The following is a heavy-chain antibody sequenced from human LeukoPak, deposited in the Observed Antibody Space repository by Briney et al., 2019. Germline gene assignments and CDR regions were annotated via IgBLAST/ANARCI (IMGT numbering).Heavy chain of an antibody. J-gene: IGHJ6*02. D-gene: IGHD3-22*01. V-gene: IGHV1-46*01. CDR1: GYTFTGYY. CDR3: ARGGVVVTYYYYYGMDV. CDR2: INPSGGST. Sequence: ASVKVSCKASGYTFTGYYMHWVRQAPGQGLEWMGWINPSGGSTSYAQKFQGRVTMTRDTSTSTVYMELSSLRSEDTAVYYCARGGVVVTYYYYYGMDVWGQGTTVTVSS.